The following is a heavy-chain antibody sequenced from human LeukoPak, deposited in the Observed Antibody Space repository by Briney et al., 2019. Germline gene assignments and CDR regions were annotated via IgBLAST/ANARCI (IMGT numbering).Heavy chain of an antibody. D-gene: IGHD4-17*01. V-gene: IGHV3-74*01. Sequence: PGGSLRLSCAASGFTVSSNYMSWVRQAPGKGLVWVSRINSDGSSTSYADSVKGRFTISRDNAKNTLYLQMNSLRAEDTAVYYCASQLTYGDYEYYYGMDVWGQGTTVTVSS. CDR1: GFTVSSNY. J-gene: IGHJ6*02. CDR2: INSDGSST. CDR3: ASQLTYGDYEYYYGMDV.